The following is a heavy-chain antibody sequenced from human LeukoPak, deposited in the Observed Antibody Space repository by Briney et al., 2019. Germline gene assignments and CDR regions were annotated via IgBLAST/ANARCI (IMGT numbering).Heavy chain of an antibody. D-gene: IGHD2-15*01. CDR2: ISAYNGNT. CDR1: GYTFTSYG. J-gene: IGHJ4*02. CDR3: ARDFLRYCSGGSCYSDY. Sequence: ASVKVSCKASGYTFTSYGISWVRQAPGQGLEWMGWISAYNGNTNYAQKLQGRVTMTTDTSTSTAYMELRSLRSDDTAVYYCARDFLRYCSGGSCYSDYWGQGTLSPSPQ. V-gene: IGHV1-18*01.